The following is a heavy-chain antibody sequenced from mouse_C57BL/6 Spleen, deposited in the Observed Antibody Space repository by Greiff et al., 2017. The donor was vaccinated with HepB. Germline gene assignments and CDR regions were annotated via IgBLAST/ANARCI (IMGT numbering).Heavy chain of an antibody. CDR1: GYAFSSYW. CDR3: ARHHYDYDWYFDV. J-gene: IGHJ1*03. CDR2: IYPGDGDT. V-gene: IGHV1-80*01. Sequence: VKLMESGAELVKPGASVKISCKASGYAFSSYWMNWVKQRPGKGLEWIGQIYPGDGDTNYNGKFKGKATLTADKSSSTAYMQLSSLTSEDSAVYFCARHHYDYDWYFDVWGTVTTVTVSS. D-gene: IGHD2-4*01.